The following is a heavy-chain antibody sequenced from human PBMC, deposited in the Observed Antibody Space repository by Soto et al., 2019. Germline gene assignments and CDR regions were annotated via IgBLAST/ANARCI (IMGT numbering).Heavy chain of an antibody. CDR1: GLTFRSNR. Sequence: LRLSGAALGLTFRSNRMNGGPQAAEKGVEWVSYISSSSSTIYNADSVKGRFTISRDNAKNSLYLQMNMLRDEDTTVYYCLREGFHWDIDLWGRGTLVTVSS. CDR2: ISSSSSTI. CDR3: LREGFHWDIDL. J-gene: IGHJ2*01. V-gene: IGHV3-48*02.